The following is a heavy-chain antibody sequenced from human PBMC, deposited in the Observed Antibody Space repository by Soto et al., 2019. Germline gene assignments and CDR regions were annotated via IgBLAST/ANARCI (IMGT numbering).Heavy chain of an antibody. CDR2: ICSSGST. CDR3: ARHYGDGYDYLDY. CDR1: GGSISGCDYK. J-gene: IGHJ4*02. D-gene: IGHD5-12*01. V-gene: IGHV4-39*01. Sequence: PSETLSLTCTVSGGSISGCDYKWSWVRQPPGKALEYMGVICSSGSTIYNPSLKGRGIISVDMSKSQFSLTLTSVTAADTAVYYCARHYGDGYDYLDYWGQGTLVTVSS.